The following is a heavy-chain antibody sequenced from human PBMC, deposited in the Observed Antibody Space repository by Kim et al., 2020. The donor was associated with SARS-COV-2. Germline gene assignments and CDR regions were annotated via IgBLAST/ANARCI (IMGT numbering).Heavy chain of an antibody. CDR1: GGSISSSSYY. CDR3: ARTLGLSDFDY. J-gene: IGHJ4*02. D-gene: IGHD3-16*01. CDR2: IYYSGST. Sequence: SETLSLTCTVSGGSISSSSYYWGWIRQPPGKGLEWIGSIYYSGSTYYNPSLKSRVTISVDTSKNQFSLKLSSVTAADTAVYYCARTLGLSDFDYWGQGTLVTASP. V-gene: IGHV4-39*07.